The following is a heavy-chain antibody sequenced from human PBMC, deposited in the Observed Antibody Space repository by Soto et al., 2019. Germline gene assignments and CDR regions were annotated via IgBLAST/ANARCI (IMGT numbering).Heavy chain of an antibody. CDR1: GGSISSGDYY. J-gene: IGHJ4*02. Sequence: QVQLQESGPGLVKPSQTLSLTCTVSGGSISSGDYYWSWIRQPPGKGLEWIGYIYYSGSTYYNPSLKXXVXIXXDTSKNQFSLKLSSVTAADTAVSYCARANGGWVDYWGQGTLVTVSS. CDR2: IYYSGST. D-gene: IGHD2-8*01. CDR3: ARANGGWVDY. V-gene: IGHV4-30-4*01.